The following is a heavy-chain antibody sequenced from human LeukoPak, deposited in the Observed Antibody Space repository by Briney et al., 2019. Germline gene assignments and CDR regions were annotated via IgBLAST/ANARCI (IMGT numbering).Heavy chain of an antibody. D-gene: IGHD2-2*01. CDR3: TRDCSSTSCLSY. V-gene: IGHV3-49*04. Sequence: PGRSLRHSCTASGFTFCDYAMSWVRQAPGKGLEWVGFIRSKAYGGTTEYAASVKGRFTISRDDSKSIAYLQMNSLKTEDTAVYYCTRDCSSTSCLSYWGQGTLVTVSS. CDR1: GFTFCDYA. CDR2: IRSKAYGGTT. J-gene: IGHJ4*02.